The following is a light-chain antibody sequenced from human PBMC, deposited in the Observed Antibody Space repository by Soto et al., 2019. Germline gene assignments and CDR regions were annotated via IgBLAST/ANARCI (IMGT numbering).Light chain of an antibody. CDR1: QTISSDY. V-gene: IGKV3-20*01. CDR3: EQYSNSPRT. CDR2: GIF. Sequence: ENVLTQSRGTLSLSPGERATISCRATQTISSDYLAWYQQKPGQAPRLLIYGIFNRATGIPDRFSASGSGTDFTLTISRLEPEDFAVYYCEQYSNSPRTFGQGTKVDIK. J-gene: IGKJ1*01.